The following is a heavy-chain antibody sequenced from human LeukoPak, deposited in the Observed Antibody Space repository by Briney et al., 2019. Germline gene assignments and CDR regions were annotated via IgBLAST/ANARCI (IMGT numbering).Heavy chain of an antibody. J-gene: IGHJ6*03. D-gene: IGHD2-2*01. V-gene: IGHV3-33*06. CDR2: IWYDGSNK. CDR1: GFTFSSYG. CDR3: AKDGPCSSTSCYSSYVSQNYYYYYMDV. Sequence: GRSLRLSCAASGFTFSSYGMHWVRQAPGKGLEWVAVIWYDGSNKYYADSVKGRFTIPRDNSKNTLYLQMNSLRAEDTAVYYCAKDGPCSSTSCYSSYVSQNYYYYYMDVWGKGTTVTVSS.